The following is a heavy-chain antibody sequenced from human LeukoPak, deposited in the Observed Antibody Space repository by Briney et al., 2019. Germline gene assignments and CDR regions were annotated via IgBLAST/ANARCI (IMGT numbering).Heavy chain of an antibody. V-gene: IGHV1-2*02. D-gene: IGHD2-2*01. Sequence: ASVKVSCKASGYTFTGYYMHWVRQAPGQGLEWMGWINPNSGGTDYAQKFQGRVTMTRDTSISTAYMELSRLRSDDTAVYYCARDSLGYCSSTSCLGPYYYGMDVWGQGTTVTVSS. CDR3: ARDSLGYCSSTSCLGPYYYGMDV. CDR2: INPNSGGT. CDR1: GYTFTGYY. J-gene: IGHJ6*02.